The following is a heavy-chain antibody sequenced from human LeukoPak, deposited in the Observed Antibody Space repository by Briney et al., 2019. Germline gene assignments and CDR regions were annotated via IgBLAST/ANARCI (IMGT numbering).Heavy chain of an antibody. V-gene: IGHV4-59*01. D-gene: IGHD6-19*01. CDR2: IYYSGST. CDR1: VGSISSYY. CDR3: ARAYSSGWYRAFDI. Sequence: SETLSLTCTVSVGSISSYYWSWIRQPPGRGLEGIGYIYYSGSTNYNPSLKSRVTISVDTSKNQFSLKLSSVTAADTAVYYCARAYSSGWYRAFDIWGQGTMVTVSS. J-gene: IGHJ3*02.